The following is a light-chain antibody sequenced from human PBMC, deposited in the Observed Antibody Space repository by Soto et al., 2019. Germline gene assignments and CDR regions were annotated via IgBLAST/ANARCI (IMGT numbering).Light chain of an antibody. Sequence: DIQMTQSPSTLSASVGDRVTLTCRASQYIHISLTWYQQKPGKAPKLLIYGASTLESGVPSRFSGSGSGTEFTLTISSLQPDDFATYYCQQYNSYSTFGQGTKVDIK. CDR2: GAS. J-gene: IGKJ1*01. CDR3: QQYNSYST. V-gene: IGKV1-5*01. CDR1: QYIHIS.